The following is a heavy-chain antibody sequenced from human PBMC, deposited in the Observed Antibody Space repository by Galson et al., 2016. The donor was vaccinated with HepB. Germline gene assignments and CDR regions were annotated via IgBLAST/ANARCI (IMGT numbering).Heavy chain of an antibody. CDR2: ITGSGDGT. CDR3: AKDLQTEEAADWFDP. D-gene: IGHD6-25*01. V-gene: IGHV3-23*01. CDR1: GFIFSSHH. Sequence: SLRLSCAASGFIFSSHHMSWVRHAPGKGLEWVSSITGSGDGTWYADSVRGRFTISRDNFNNMLHLQMNSLRVEDTATYYCAKDLQTEEAADWFDPWGQGILVTVSS. J-gene: IGHJ5*02.